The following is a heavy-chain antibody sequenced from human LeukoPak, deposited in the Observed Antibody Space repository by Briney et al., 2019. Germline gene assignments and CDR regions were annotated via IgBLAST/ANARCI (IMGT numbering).Heavy chain of an antibody. D-gene: IGHD1-26*01. CDR1: GYTFTSYG. Sequence: ASVKVSCKASGYTFTSYGISWVRQAPGQGLEWMGWISAYNGNTNYAQKLQGRVTMTTDTSTSTAYMELRSLRSDDTAVYYCARWVSGSYYPDFDYWGQGTLVTVSS. V-gene: IGHV1-18*01. CDR2: ISAYNGNT. CDR3: ARWVSGSYYPDFDY. J-gene: IGHJ4*02.